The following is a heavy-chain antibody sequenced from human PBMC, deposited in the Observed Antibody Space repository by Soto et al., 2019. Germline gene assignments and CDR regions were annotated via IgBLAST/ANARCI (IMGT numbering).Heavy chain of an antibody. CDR1: GGSVSSGDYY. D-gene: IGHD6-13*01. J-gene: IGHJ5*02. CDR2: IYYSGST. V-gene: IGHV4-30-4*01. Sequence: SETLSLTCTVSGGSVSSGDYYWSWIRQPPGKGLEWIGYIYYSGSTYYNPSLKSRVTISVDTSKNQFSLKLSSVTAADTAVYYCASGSPPRFDPWGQGTLVTVSS. CDR3: ASGSPPRFDP.